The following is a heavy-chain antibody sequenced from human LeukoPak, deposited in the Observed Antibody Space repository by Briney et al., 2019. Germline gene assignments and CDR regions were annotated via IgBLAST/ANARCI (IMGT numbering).Heavy chain of an antibody. D-gene: IGHD6-19*01. Sequence: GGSLRLSCAASRFTFSSYWMHWVRQAPGKGLVWVSGINSDGITTSYADSVKGRFTVSRDNAKNTLYLQMNSLRAEDTAVYYCAGGGTGWYSDYWGQGTLVTVSS. CDR1: RFTFSSYW. CDR2: INSDGITT. V-gene: IGHV3-74*01. J-gene: IGHJ4*02. CDR3: AGGGTGWYSDY.